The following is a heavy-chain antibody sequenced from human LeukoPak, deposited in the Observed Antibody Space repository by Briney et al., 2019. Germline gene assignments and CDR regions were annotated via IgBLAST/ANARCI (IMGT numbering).Heavy chain of an antibody. Sequence: ASVKVSCKASGYTFTSYDINWVRQATGQGLEWMGWINTNTGNPTSAQGFTGRFVFSLDTSVSTAYLQISSLKAEDTAVYYCARSRGSGNPTLGNYWGQGTLVTVSS. J-gene: IGHJ4*02. CDR3: ARSRGSGNPTLGNY. D-gene: IGHD3-10*01. V-gene: IGHV7-4-1*02. CDR2: INTNTGNP. CDR1: GYTFTSYD.